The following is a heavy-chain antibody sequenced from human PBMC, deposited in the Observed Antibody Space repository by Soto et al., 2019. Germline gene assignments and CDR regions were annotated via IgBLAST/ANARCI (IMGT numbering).Heavy chain of an antibody. J-gene: IGHJ5*02. V-gene: IGHV4-39*01. CDR1: GGPISSSSYY. CDR2: IYYSGST. Sequence: SETLSLTCTVSGGPISSSSYYWGWIRQPPGKGLEWIGSIYYSGSTYYNPSLKSRVTISVDTSKNQFSLKLSSVTAADTAVYYCARQLIAAAGTRGPWGQGTLVTVSS. D-gene: IGHD6-13*01. CDR3: ARQLIAAAGTRGP.